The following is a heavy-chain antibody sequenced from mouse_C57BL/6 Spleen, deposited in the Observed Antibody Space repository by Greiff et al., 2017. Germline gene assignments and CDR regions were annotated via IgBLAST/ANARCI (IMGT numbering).Heavy chain of an antibody. CDR3: AREGLYYFDY. Sequence: EVLLVESEGGLVQPGSSMKLSCTASGFTFSDYYMAWVRQVPEKGLEWVANINYDGSSTYYLDSLKSRFIISRDNAKNILYLQMRSLKSEDTATYYCAREGLYYFDYWGQGTTLTVSS. CDR2: INYDGSST. V-gene: IGHV5-16*01. J-gene: IGHJ2*01. CDR1: GFTFSDYY.